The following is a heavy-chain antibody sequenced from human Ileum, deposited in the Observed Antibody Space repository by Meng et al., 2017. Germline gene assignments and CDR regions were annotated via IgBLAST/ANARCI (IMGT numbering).Heavy chain of an antibody. CDR2: IYWDDDK. D-gene: IGHD6-19*01. V-gene: IGHV2-5*02. J-gene: IGHJ5*02. CDR1: GFSLSTGGEA. CDR3: AHRRGVAGGKYNWFDP. Sequence: SGPTLVKPTQTLTLTCTFSGFSLSTGGEAVGWIRQPPGKALEWLALIYWDDDKRYSPSLKSRLTITKDTSKNQVVLTMTNMDPVDTATYYCAHRRGVAGGKYNWFDPWGQGNLVTGSS.